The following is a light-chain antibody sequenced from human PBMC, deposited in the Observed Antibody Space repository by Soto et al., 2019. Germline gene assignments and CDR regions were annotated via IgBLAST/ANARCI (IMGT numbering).Light chain of an antibody. CDR3: QQRYNWPRT. CDR2: DAS. J-gene: IGKJ4*01. Sequence: EIVLTQSPATLSSSPGERATLSCRASQSIDTYLDWYNQKPGQAPRLLTSDASDRATCIPAWITGSVSGTACTLTVCGLEPEDIARYYCQQRYNWPRTFGGVTKVDIK. CDR1: QSIDTY. V-gene: IGKV3-11*01.